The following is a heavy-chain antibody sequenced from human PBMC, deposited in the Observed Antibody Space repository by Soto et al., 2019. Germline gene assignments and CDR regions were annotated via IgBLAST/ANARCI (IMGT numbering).Heavy chain of an antibody. Sequence: PSETLSLTCTVSGGSISSSSYYWGWIRQPPGKGLEWIGSIYYSGSTYYNPSLKSRVTISVDTSKNQFSLKLSSVTAADTAVYYCARTLDTAMAPFDYWGQGTLVTVSS. J-gene: IGHJ4*02. CDR3: ARTLDTAMAPFDY. CDR2: IYYSGST. D-gene: IGHD5-18*01. V-gene: IGHV4-39*01. CDR1: GGSISSSSYY.